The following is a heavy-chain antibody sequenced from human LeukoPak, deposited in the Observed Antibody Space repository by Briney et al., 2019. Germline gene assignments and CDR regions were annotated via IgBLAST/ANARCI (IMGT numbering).Heavy chain of an antibody. CDR2: IIPSLGIA. V-gene: IGHV1-69*04. CDR3: ARAQEYQLLSRPYYGMDV. Sequence: SVKVSCKASGGTFSSYAISWVRQAPGQGLEWMGRIIPSLGIANYAQKFQGRVTITADKSTSTAYMELSSLRSEDTAVYYCARAQEYQLLSRPYYGMDVWGQGTTVTVSS. CDR1: GGTFSSYA. D-gene: IGHD2-2*01. J-gene: IGHJ6*02.